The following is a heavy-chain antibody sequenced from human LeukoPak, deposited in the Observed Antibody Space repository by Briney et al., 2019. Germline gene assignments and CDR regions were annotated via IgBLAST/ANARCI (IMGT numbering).Heavy chain of an antibody. J-gene: IGHJ4*02. CDR2: ISYDGSNK. V-gene: IGHV3-30*04. CDR3: VRERRGSFDY. Sequence: GGSLRLSCAASGFTFSSYAMHWVRQAPGKGLEWVAVISYDGSNKYYADSVKGRFTISRDNSKNTLYLQMNSLRAEDTAVYYCVRERRGSFDYWGQGTLVTVSS. CDR1: GFTFSSYA. D-gene: IGHD3-10*01.